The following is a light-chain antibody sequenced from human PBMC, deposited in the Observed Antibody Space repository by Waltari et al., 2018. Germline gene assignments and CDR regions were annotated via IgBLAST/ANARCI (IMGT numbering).Light chain of an antibody. J-gene: IGLJ1*01. V-gene: IGLV3-27*01. CDR3: YSAADNNYV. Sequence: SYELTQPSSVSVSPGQPARITCSGDVLATKYARWFQQKPGQAPVLVIYKDSERPSGIPERFSGSSSGTTVTLTISGAQVEDEADYYCYSAADNNYVFGTGTKVTVL. CDR1: VLATKY. CDR2: KDS.